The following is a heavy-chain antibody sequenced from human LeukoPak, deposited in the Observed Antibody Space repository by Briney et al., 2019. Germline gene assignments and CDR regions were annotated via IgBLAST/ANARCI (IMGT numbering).Heavy chain of an antibody. CDR2: IIPILGIA. J-gene: IGHJ6*02. Sequence: SVKVSCKASGGTFSSYAISWVRQAPGQGLEWMGRIIPILGIANYAQKFQGRVTITADKSTSTAYMELSSLRSEDTAVYYCARPAETSYGMDVWGQGTTVTVSS. D-gene: IGHD1-7*01. CDR3: ARPAETSYGMDV. V-gene: IGHV1-69*04. CDR1: GGTFSSYA.